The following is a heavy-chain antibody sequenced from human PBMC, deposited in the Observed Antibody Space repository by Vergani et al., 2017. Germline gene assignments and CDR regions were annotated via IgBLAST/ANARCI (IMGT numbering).Heavy chain of an antibody. CDR3: SRGRGYSFGYSDY. V-gene: IGHV3-49*04. D-gene: IGHD5-18*01. Sequence: EVQLVESGGGLVPPGRSLRLSCAASGFSFGDYAMTWVRQAPGKGLEWVAFIRNKAYGGTTEYAASVKGRFTSRDDSKRLAYLQLSGLKTEDTAVYFCSRGRGYSFGYSDYWGQGTLVTVSS. J-gene: IGHJ4*02. CDR2: IRNKAYGGTT. CDR1: GFSFGDYA.